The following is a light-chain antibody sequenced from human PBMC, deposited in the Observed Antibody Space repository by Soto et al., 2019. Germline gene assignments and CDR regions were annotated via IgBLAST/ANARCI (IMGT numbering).Light chain of an antibody. CDR2: DVN. CDR3: CSYADSYTGL. J-gene: IGLJ3*02. CDR1: SSDVGAFNY. V-gene: IGLV2-11*01. Sequence: QSALTQPRSVSGSPGQSVTISCAGTSSDVGAFNYVSWYQQHPGKAPKIIIYDVNERPSGVPDRFSGSKSDNTASLIISGLQAEDEADYYCCSYADSYTGLFGGGTQLTVL.